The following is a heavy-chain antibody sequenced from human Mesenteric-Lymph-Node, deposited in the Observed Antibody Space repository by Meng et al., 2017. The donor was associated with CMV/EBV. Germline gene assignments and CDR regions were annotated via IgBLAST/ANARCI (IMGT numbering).Heavy chain of an antibody. V-gene: IGHV3-48*03. J-gene: IGHJ6*02. D-gene: IGHD2-2*01. CDR1: GFTFSSYE. Sequence: GESLKIFCAASGFTFSSYEMNWVRQAPGKGLEWVSYISSSGSTIYYADSVKGRFTISRDNAKNSLYLQMNSLRAEDTAVYYCARDGPRGCSSTSCYLATGYYGMDVWGQGTTVTVSS. CDR2: ISSSGSTI. CDR3: ARDGPRGCSSTSCYLATGYYGMDV.